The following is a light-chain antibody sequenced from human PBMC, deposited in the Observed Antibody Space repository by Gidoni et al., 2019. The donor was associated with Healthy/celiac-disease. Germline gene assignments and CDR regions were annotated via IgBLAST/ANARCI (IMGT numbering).Light chain of an antibody. CDR1: QSVSSSY. Sequence: EIVLTQSPGTLSLSPGERATLSCRASQSVSSSYLAWYQQKPGQAPRLLIYGASSRATGIPDRFSGSGSGIDFTLTISRLEPEDFAVYYCQQYGSWWTFGQGTKVEIK. V-gene: IGKV3-20*01. J-gene: IGKJ1*01. CDR2: GAS. CDR3: QQYGSWWT.